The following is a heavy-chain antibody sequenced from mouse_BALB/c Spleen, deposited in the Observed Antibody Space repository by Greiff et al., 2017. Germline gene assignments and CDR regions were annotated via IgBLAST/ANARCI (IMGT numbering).Heavy chain of an antibody. CDR3: ASEVYDYPWFAY. CDR1: GYSITSDYA. J-gene: IGHJ3*01. V-gene: IGHV3-2*02. CDR2: ISYSGST. Sequence: EVQLQESGPGLVKPSQSLSLTCTVTGYSITSDYAWNWIRQFPGNKLEWMGYISYSGSTSYNPSLKSRISITRDTSKNQFFLQLNSVTTEDTATYYCASEVYDYPWFAYWGQGTLVTVSA. D-gene: IGHD2-4*01.